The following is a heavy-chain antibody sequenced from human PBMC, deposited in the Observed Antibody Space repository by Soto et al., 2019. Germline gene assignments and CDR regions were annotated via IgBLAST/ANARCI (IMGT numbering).Heavy chain of an antibody. CDR1: GFTFSSYA. J-gene: IGHJ5*02. V-gene: IGHV3-30-3*01. Sequence: QAGGSLRLSCAASGFTFSSYAMHWVRQAPGKGLEWVAVISYDGSNKYYADSVKGRFTISRDNSKNTLYLQMNSLRAEDTAVYYCARSVAGIDNWFDPWGQGTLVTVSS. CDR2: ISYDGSNK. CDR3: ARSVAGIDNWFDP. D-gene: IGHD6-19*01.